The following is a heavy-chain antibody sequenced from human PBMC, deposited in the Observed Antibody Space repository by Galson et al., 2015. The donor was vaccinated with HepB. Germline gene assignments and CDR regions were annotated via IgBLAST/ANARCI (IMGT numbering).Heavy chain of an antibody. Sequence: SVKVSCKASGYTFTDSFIHWVRQAPGQGLEWMGWINPKSGGTNYAQKFQGRVTLTRDTSITTAYMELSSLRSDDTAVYYCARHPMGDWSSDVWGRGTLVTVSS. CDR1: GYTFTDSF. D-gene: IGHD2-8*01. CDR3: ARHPMGDWSSDV. CDR2: INPKSGGT. V-gene: IGHV1-2*02. J-gene: IGHJ2*01.